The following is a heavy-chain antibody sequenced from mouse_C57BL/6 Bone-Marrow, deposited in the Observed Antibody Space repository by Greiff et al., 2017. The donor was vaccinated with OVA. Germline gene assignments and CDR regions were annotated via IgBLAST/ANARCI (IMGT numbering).Heavy chain of an antibody. V-gene: IGHV14-4*01. Sequence: VQLQQSGAELVRPGASVKLSCTASGFNFKDDDMHWVKQRPEQGLEWIGWIDPENGDTEYASKFQGKATITADTSSNTAYLQHSSLTSEDTAVYYCTARPFDYWGQGTPLTVSS. CDR2: IDPENGDT. CDR3: TARPFDY. J-gene: IGHJ2*01. CDR1: GFNFKDDD.